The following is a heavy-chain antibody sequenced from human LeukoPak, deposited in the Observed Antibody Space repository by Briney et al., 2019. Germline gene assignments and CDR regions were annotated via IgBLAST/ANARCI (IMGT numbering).Heavy chain of an antibody. J-gene: IGHJ6*02. D-gene: IGHD4-11*01. Sequence: GASVRVSCKASGYTFTSYEINWVRQAPGQGLEWMGRMNPNSGKTGYAQKVQGMSTMPKNNTISTAYMELSRLRSEDTDVYYCAMMTKVIQSYYYYGMDVWGQGTTVTVSS. CDR3: AMMTKVIQSYYYYGMDV. V-gene: IGHV1-8*01. CDR2: MNPNSGKT. CDR1: GYTFTSYE.